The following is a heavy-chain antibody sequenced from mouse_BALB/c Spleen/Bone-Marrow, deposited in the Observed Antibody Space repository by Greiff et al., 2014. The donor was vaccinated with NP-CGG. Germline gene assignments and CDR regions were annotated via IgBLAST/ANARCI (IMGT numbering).Heavy chain of an antibody. CDR2: INPSNDGT. CDR3: TIYYGNYFAY. V-gene: IGHV1S81*02. J-gene: IGHJ3*01. CDR1: GYTFTSYY. Sequence: QVQLKQSGAELVKSGASVKLSCKASGYTFTSYYMYWVKQRPGQGLEWIGEINPSNDGTNFNEKFKSKATLTVDKSSSTAYMQLSSLTSEDSAVYYCTIYYGNYFAYWGQGTLVTVSA. D-gene: IGHD2-1*01.